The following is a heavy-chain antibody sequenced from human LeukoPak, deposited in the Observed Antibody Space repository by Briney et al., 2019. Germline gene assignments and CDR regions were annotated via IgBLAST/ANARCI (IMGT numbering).Heavy chain of an antibody. Sequence: SETLSLTCAVYGGSFSGYYWSWIRQPPGKGLEWIGEINHSGSTNYNPSLKSRVTISVDTSKNQFPLKLSSVTAADTAVYYCARVGCSSTGCHFPFDPWGQGTLVTVSS. J-gene: IGHJ5*02. CDR3: ARVGCSSTGCHFPFDP. D-gene: IGHD2-2*01. CDR2: INHSGST. CDR1: GGSFSGYY. V-gene: IGHV4-34*01.